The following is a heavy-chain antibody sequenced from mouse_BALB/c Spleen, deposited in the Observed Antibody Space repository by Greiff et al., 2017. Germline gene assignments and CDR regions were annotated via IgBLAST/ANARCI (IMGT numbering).Heavy chain of an antibody. J-gene: IGHJ1*01. CDR3: AVLRLRYFDV. CDR1: GFNIKDTY. D-gene: IGHD1-2*01. V-gene: IGHV14-3*02. Sequence: EVKLEESGAELVKPGASVKLSCTASGFNIKDTYMHWVKQRPEQGLEWIGRIDPANGNTKYDPKFQGKATITADTSSNTAYLQLSSLTSEDTAVYYCAVLRLRYFDVWGAGTTVTVSS. CDR2: IDPANGNT.